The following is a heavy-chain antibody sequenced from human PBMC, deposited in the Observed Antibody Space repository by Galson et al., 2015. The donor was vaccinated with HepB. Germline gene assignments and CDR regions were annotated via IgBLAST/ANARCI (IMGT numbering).Heavy chain of an antibody. CDR1: GFTFSSYA. Sequence: SLRLSCAASGFTFSSYAMSWGPQAPGKGLEWVSAISGSGGSTYYADSVKGRFTISRDNSKNTLYLQMNSLRAEDTAVYYCAKGLSYGSGSYYFFHGCYMDVWGKGTTVTVSS. V-gene: IGHV3-23*01. D-gene: IGHD3-10*01. J-gene: IGHJ6*03. CDR2: ISGSGGST. CDR3: AKGLSYGSGSYYFFHGCYMDV.